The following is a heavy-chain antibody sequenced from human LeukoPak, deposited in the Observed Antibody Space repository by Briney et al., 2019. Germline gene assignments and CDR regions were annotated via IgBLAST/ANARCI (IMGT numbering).Heavy chain of an antibody. J-gene: IGHJ4*02. D-gene: IGHD6-19*01. CDR2: INEGGSLK. CDR3: ARVGKSGWDFDH. CDR1: GFTFRAYW. V-gene: IGHV3-7*01. Sequence: QSGGSLRLSCVDSGFTFRAYWMTWVRQAPGKGLEWVANINEGGSLKYYVDSVTGRFTISRDNTKNSLYLQMNSLRVEDTAVYYCARVGKSGWDFDHWGQGTLVTVSP.